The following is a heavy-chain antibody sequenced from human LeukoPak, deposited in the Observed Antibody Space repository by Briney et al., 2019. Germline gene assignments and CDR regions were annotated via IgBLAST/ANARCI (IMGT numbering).Heavy chain of an antibody. CDR2: ISSDGSST. V-gene: IGHV3-74*01. CDR3: ARGGNMLIDY. J-gene: IGHJ4*02. Sequence: PGGSLRLSCAASGFTFSSYWMHWVRQAPGKGLVWVSRISSDGSSTSYADSVKGRFTISRDNAKNTLCLQMNSLRAEDTAVYYCARGGNMLIDYWGQGTLVTVSS. CDR1: GFTFSSYW. D-gene: IGHD4-23*01.